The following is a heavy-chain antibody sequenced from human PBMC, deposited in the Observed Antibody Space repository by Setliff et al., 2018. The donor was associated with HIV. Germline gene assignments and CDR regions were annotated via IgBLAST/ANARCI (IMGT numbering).Heavy chain of an antibody. J-gene: IGHJ4*02. Sequence: LSLTCTVSGGSISTYSWSWVRQTPGKGLEWIGYIYYTGSTSYNPSFRSRVTISVDTSKKQFSLKLSSITAADTAVYFCARAADYYDSSGYWAPPRYFDYWGQGMLVTVSS. D-gene: IGHD3-22*01. CDR1: GGSISTYS. CDR2: IYYTGST. V-gene: IGHV4-59*12. CDR3: ARAADYYDSSGYWAPPRYFDY.